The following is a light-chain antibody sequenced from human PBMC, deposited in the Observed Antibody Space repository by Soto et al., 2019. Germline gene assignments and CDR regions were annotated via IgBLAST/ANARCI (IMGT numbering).Light chain of an antibody. V-gene: IGKV1-6*01. CDR2: GAS. J-gene: IGKJ4*01. CDR1: QGIRSD. CDR3: LLDYNYPLT. Sequence: AIQMTQSPSSLSASVGDRVTLTCRASQGIRSDLGWYQQKPGKAPKLLIYGASSLQSGVPSRFSGSGSGTDFTLTISSLQPEDFATYYCLLDYNYPLTFGGGTKVEIK.